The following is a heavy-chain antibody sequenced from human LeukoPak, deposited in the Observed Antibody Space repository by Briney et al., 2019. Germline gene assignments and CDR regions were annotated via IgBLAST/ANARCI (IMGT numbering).Heavy chain of an antibody. CDR1: GGSISSYY. D-gene: IGHD2-2*02. CDR2: IYYGGST. V-gene: IGHV4-59*01. J-gene: IGHJ6*03. CDR3: ARVPKGYCSSTSCYTPPSYMDV. Sequence: SETLSLTCTVSGGSISSYYWSWIRQPPGKGLEWIGYIYYGGSTNYNPSLKSRVTISVDTSKNQFSLKLSSVTAADTAVYYCARVPKGYCSSTSCYTPPSYMDVWGKGTTVTVSS.